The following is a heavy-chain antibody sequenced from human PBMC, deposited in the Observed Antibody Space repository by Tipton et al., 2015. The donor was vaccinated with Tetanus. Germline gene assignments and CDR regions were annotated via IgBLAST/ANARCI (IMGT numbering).Heavy chain of an antibody. CDR3: ARLILGRSKEVAGIRYYYYYGLDV. Sequence: LRLSCTVSGGSVSSYYWTWFRQPPGKRLEWIGFVSSSGNSNYSPSLTGRVSMSLDTSKQQFSLSLTSATAADTAVYYCARLILGRSKEVAGIRYYYYYGLDVWGQGTTVTVTS. D-gene: IGHD6-19*01. CDR2: VSSSGNS. J-gene: IGHJ6*02. CDR1: GGSVSSYY. V-gene: IGHV4-4*07.